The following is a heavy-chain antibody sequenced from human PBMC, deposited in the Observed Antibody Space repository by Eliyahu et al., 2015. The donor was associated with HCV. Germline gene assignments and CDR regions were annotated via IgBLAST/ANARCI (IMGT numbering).Heavy chain of an antibody. CDR2: IYASGNA. CDR1: GGSMNTYY. V-gene: IGHV4-4*07. CDR3: ATNPAGWYYLDL. J-gene: IGHJ4*02. D-gene: IGHD6-19*01. Sequence: VQLQESGPGLVKPSETLSLTCTVSGGSMNTYYWSWIRQPAGKGLEWIGLIYASGNANYNPSLKSRVTMSVDKSNNQFSLKLTSVTPPHTPVYYCATNPAGWYYLDLWGQGTLVTVSS.